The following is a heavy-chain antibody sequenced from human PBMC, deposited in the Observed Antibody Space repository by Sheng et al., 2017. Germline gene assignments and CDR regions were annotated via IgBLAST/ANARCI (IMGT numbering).Heavy chain of an antibody. CDR2: IYYSGST. Sequence: QVQLQESGPGLVKPSETLSLTCTVSGGSISSYYWSWIRQPPGKGLEWIGYIYYSGSTNYNPSLKSRVTISVDTSKNQFSLKLSSVTAADTAVYYCARVGIVGXTPYYYYMDVWGQGTTVTVSS. D-gene: IGHD1-26*01. J-gene: IGHJ6*03. CDR3: ARVGIVGXTPYYYYMDV. V-gene: IGHV4-59*12. CDR1: GGSISSYY.